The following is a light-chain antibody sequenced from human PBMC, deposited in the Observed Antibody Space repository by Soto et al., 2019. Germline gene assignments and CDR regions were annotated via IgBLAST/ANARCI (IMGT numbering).Light chain of an antibody. V-gene: IGLV2-14*01. CDR1: SSDVGAYNY. Sequence: QSVLTQPASVSGSPGQSITISCTGTSSDVGAYNYVSWYQQYPGKAPKLMIYDVTNRPSGVSNRFSGSKSGNTASLTISGLQAEDEADYYCSSHTSSCTLVLFGGGTKLTVL. CDR3: SSHTSSCTLVL. CDR2: DVT. J-gene: IGLJ3*02.